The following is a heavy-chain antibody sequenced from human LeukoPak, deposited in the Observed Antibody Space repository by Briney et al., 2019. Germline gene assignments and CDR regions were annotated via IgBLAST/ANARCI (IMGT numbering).Heavy chain of an antibody. Sequence: GGSLRLSCAASGFTFNTYDMNWVRQAPGRGLEWVSYISSNCGITNYADSVKGRFTIPRDNAKKSLYLQMNSLRDEDTAVYYCARILNYWGQGTLVTVSS. CDR1: GFTFNTYD. CDR3: ARILNY. J-gene: IGHJ4*02. CDR2: ISSNCGIT. D-gene: IGHD2/OR15-2a*01. V-gene: IGHV3-48*02.